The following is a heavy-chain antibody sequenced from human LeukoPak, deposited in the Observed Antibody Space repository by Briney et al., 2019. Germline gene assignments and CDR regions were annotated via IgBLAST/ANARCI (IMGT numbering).Heavy chain of an antibody. Sequence: GGSLRLSCAASGFTFSSYWLHWVRQAPGKGLVWVSRINSDGSSTSYADSVKGRFTISRDNAKNTLYLQMNSLRAEDTAVYYCAKDLRMGGSGGYYPDYWGQGTLVTVSS. CDR3: AKDLRMGGSGGYYPDY. CDR1: GFTFSSYW. CDR2: INSDGSST. D-gene: IGHD3-10*01. V-gene: IGHV3-74*01. J-gene: IGHJ4*02.